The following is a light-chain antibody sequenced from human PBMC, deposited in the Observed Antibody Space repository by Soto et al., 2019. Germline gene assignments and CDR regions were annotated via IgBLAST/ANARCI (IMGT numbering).Light chain of an antibody. CDR2: AAS. J-gene: IGKJ2*01. CDR3: QQSYITPYT. V-gene: IGKV1-39*01. CDR1: QSISVH. Sequence: DIQMTQSPSSLSGSIRATVTITCRASQSISVHLNWYQQKPGEVPKLLIYAASNLHSGVPSRFSGSGSETDFALTISSLQPEDFATYYCQQSYITPYTFGQGTRLEIK.